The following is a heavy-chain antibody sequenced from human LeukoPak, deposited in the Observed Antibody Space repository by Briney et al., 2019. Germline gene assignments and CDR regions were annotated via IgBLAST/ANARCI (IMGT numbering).Heavy chain of an antibody. CDR2: IHYSGST. J-gene: IGHJ3*02. V-gene: IGHV4-39*07. CDR3: ARAPYYDFSRGAFDI. CDR1: GGSISSSSYY. Sequence: SETLSLTCTVSGGSISSSSYYWGWVRQPPGKGLEWVGSIHYSGSTYYNPSLKSRVTISVDTSKNQFSLKLSSVTAADTAVYYCARAPYYDFSRGAFDIWGQGTMVTVSS. D-gene: IGHD3-3*01.